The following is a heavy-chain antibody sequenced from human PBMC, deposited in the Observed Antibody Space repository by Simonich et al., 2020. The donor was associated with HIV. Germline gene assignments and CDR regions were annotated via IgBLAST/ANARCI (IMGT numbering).Heavy chain of an antibody. CDR1: GFTFDDYD. CDR3: AKDKGAYYGSGSPVY. Sequence: EVQLVESGGGLVQPGRSLRLSCAASGFTFDDYDMQWVRQAPGKGRERVSGISGKSGSIGYADSVKGRFTISRDNAKNSLYLQMNSLRAEDTALYYCAKDKGAYYGSGSPVYWGQGTLVTVSS. V-gene: IGHV3-9*01. D-gene: IGHD3-10*01. J-gene: IGHJ4*02. CDR2: ISGKSGSI.